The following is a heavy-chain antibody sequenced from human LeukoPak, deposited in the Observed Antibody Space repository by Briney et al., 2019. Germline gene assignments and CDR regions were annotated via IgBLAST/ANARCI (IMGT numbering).Heavy chain of an antibody. CDR3: ERADGSSGSSEYFQH. CDR2: IGGSGNDK. CDR1: GFTFSRYS. Sequence: GGSLRLXCLASGFTFSRYSMLWVRQAPGKGLEWASCIGGSGNDKHYIDSVKGRFTISRDNAKNSLFLQMNSLTAEDTAVYYCERADGSSGSSEYFQHWGQGTLVTVSS. V-gene: IGHV3-21*01. J-gene: IGHJ1*01. D-gene: IGHD5-12*01.